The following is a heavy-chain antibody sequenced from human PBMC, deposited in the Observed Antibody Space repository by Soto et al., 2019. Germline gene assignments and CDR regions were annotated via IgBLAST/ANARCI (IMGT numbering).Heavy chain of an antibody. CDR3: ARGRADSAGSSFGRRMDV. CDR2: TAVTGAM. CDR1: GEAVGSGQSY. Sequence: QVQLQESGPGLVKPSETLSLLCFVSGEAVGSGQSYWNWVRQAPGKGLEWISHTAVTGAMNNSASLKRRVTMSVDPSKNQISLTLTAVTAADSATYFCARGRADSAGSSFGRRMDVWGQGTTVTVAS. V-gene: IGHV4-61*01. D-gene: IGHD3-10*01. J-gene: IGHJ6*02.